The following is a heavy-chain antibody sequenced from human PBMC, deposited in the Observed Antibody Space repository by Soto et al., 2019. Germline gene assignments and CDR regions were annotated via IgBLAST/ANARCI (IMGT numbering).Heavy chain of an antibody. Sequence: GGSLRLSCAASGFTFSSYAMHWVRQAPGKGLEWVAVISYDGSNKYYADSVKGRFTISRDNSKNTLYLHMNSLRVEDTDVYYCARSRAAVVWGQGTTVTVSS. CDR3: ARSRAAVV. CDR2: ISYDGSNK. V-gene: IGHV3-30-3*01. CDR1: GFTFSSYA. D-gene: IGHD4-4*01. J-gene: IGHJ6*02.